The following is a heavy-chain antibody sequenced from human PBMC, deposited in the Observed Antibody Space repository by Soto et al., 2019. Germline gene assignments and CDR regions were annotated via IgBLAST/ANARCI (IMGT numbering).Heavy chain of an antibody. V-gene: IGHV3-49*03. Sequence: PGGSLRLSCTASGFTFGDYAMSWFRQAPGKGLEWVGFIRSKAYGGTTEYAASVKGRFTISRDDSKSIAYLQMNSLKTEDTAVYYCTRDLSYYYYYYYMDVWGKGTTVTVSS. D-gene: IGHD3-10*01. CDR2: IRSKAYGGTT. J-gene: IGHJ6*03. CDR1: GFTFGDYA. CDR3: TRDLSYYYYYYYMDV.